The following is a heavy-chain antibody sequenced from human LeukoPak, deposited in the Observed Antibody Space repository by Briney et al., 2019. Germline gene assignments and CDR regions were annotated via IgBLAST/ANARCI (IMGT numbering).Heavy chain of an antibody. V-gene: IGHV4-34*01. CDR2: INHSGST. J-gene: IGHJ4*02. Sequence: SDTLSLTCAVYGGSFSGYYWSWIRQPPGKGLEWIGEINHSGSTNYNPSLKSRVTISVDTSKNQFSLKLSSVTAADTAVYYCARGDGDFDYWGQGTLVTVSS. CDR3: ARGDGDFDY. CDR1: GGSFSGYY.